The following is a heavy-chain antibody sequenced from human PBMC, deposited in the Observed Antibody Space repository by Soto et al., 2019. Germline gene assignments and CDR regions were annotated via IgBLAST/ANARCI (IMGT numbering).Heavy chain of an antibody. J-gene: IGHJ4*02. V-gene: IGHV4-30-4*01. CDR1: GGSISSGDYY. Sequence: PSETLSLTCTVSGGSISSGDYYWSWIRQPPGKGLEWIGYIYYSGSTYYNPSLKSRVTISVDTSKNQFSLKLSSVTAAHTAVYYCARHGVDTAMAIDYWGQGTLVTVSS. CDR2: IYYSGST. D-gene: IGHD5-18*01. CDR3: ARHGVDTAMAIDY.